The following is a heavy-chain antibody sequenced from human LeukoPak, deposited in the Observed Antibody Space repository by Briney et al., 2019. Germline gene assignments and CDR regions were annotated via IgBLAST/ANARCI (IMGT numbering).Heavy chain of an antibody. D-gene: IGHD1-26*01. J-gene: IGHJ4*02. Sequence: TLSLTCAVSGGSISSGGYSWSWIRQPPGKGMEWSGYIYHSGSTYYNPSLKSRVTISVDRSKNQFSLKLSSVTAADTAVYYCAREVRGYSGSYYFDYWGQGTLVTVSS. CDR3: AREVRGYSGSYYFDY. V-gene: IGHV4-30-2*01. CDR2: IYHSGST. CDR1: GGSISSGGYS.